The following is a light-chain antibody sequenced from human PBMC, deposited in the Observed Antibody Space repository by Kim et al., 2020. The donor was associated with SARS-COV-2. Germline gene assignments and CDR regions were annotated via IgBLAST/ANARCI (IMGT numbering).Light chain of an antibody. Sequence: DIQMTQSPSSLSVSVGDRVTITCRASQDISSWLAWYQQKPEKAPQPLIYAASSLQSGVPSRFSGSGSGTDFTLTISSLQPEDFATYYCQQYNSYPLTFGGGTKVDIK. V-gene: IGKV1D-16*01. CDR1: QDISSW. J-gene: IGKJ4*01. CDR3: QQYNSYPLT. CDR2: AAS.